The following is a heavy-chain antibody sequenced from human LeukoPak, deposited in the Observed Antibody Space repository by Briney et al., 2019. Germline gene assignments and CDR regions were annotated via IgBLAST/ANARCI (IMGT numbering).Heavy chain of an antibody. D-gene: IGHD4-11*01. Sequence: SVKVSCKASGYIFTGYYMHWVRQAPGQGLEWMGWINPNSGGTNYAQKFQGRVTMTRDTSISTAYMELSRLRSDDTAVYYCARGMDYSNYVGFDYYYYGMDVWGQGTTVTVSS. J-gene: IGHJ6*02. CDR3: ARGMDYSNYVGFDYYYYGMDV. CDR1: GYIFTGYY. CDR2: INPNSGGT. V-gene: IGHV1-2*02.